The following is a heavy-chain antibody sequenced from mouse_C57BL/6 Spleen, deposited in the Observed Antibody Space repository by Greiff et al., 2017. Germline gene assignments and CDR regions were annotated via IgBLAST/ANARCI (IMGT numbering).Heavy chain of an antibody. Sequence: QVQLQQPGAELVKPGASVKLSCKASGYTFTSYWMHWVKQRPGRGLEWIGRIDPNSGGTKYNEKFKSKATLTVDKPSSTAYMQLSSLTSEGSAVYDCARDAISYVEYYYAMDYWGQGTSVTVSS. CDR2: IDPNSGGT. J-gene: IGHJ4*01. D-gene: IGHD1-1*01. CDR3: ARDAISYVEYYYAMDY. CDR1: GYTFTSYW. V-gene: IGHV1-72*01.